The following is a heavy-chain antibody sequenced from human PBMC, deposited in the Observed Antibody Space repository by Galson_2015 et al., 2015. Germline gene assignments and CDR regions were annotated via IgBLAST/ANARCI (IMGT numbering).Heavy chain of an antibody. V-gene: IGHV3-21*01. CDR2: ISTSSSYI. CDR1: GFTFSSYS. J-gene: IGHJ4*02. CDR3: ARDRGGLGMRGGGFDY. D-gene: IGHD3-10*01. Sequence: SLRLSCAASGFTFSSYSMNWVRQAPGKGREWVSSISTSSSYIYYADSGKGRFTISRDNAKKSLYLQMNSGRAEDTAEHYCARDRGGLGMRGGGFDYWGQGTLVTVSS.